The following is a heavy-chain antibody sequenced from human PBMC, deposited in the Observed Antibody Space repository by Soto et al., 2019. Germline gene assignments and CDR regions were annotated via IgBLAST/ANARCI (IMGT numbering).Heavy chain of an antibody. CDR3: ARGSGDDGFRSGLFDD. V-gene: IGHV1-69*01. CDR2: IIPIFGTA. D-gene: IGHD3-3*01. J-gene: IGHJ4*02. CDR1: GGTFSSYA. Sequence: QVQLVQSGAEVKKPGASVKVSCKASGGTFSSYAISWVRQAPGQGLEWMGGIIPIFGTANYAQKFQGRVTITADESTNTAYMELGRLIYEDAAEYDGARGSGDDGFRSGLFDDWGQGTLVTVSS.